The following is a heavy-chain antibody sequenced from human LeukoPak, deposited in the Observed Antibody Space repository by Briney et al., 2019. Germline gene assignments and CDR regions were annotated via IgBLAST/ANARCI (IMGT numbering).Heavy chain of an antibody. J-gene: IGHJ5*02. CDR2: ISNDGGGI. CDR1: GFIFNNYG. D-gene: IGHD5-12*01. Sequence: GGSLRLSCAASGFIFNNYGLIWVRQAPGKGLQWVSAISNDGGGITYADFVKGRFTISRENSKNTLFLQMNSLRAEDTALYYCAKGGSGYFLDLWGQGTLVTVSS. V-gene: IGHV3-23*01. CDR3: AKGGSGYFLDL.